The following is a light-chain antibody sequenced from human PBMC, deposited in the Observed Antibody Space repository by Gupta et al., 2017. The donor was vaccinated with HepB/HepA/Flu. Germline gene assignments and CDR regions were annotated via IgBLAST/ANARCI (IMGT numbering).Light chain of an antibody. Sequence: DIQMTQSPSTLSASVGDRVTITCRASQNTGYWLAWFQQKPGKAPNPLISKTSTLESGVPSRFSGSRSGTEFTLTISSLQPDDFATYYCQQYNNYPWTFGQGTKVEIK. CDR3: QQYNNYPWT. V-gene: IGKV1-5*03. CDR2: KTS. CDR1: QNTGYW. J-gene: IGKJ1*01.